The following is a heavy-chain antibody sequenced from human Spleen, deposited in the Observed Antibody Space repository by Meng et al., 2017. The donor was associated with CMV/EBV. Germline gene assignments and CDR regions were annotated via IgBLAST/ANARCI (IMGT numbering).Heavy chain of an antibody. CDR3: AKVGALGY. CDR1: GFTFVNFG. V-gene: IGHV3-30*18. D-gene: IGHD1-26*01. Sequence: GESLKISCAASGFTFVNFGMHWVRQAPGKGLEWVALISFDGNNKYYSDSVKGRFTISRDNSKNTLFLQMNSLRPEDTAVYYCAKVGALGYWGQGTLVTVSS. J-gene: IGHJ4*02. CDR2: ISFDGNNK.